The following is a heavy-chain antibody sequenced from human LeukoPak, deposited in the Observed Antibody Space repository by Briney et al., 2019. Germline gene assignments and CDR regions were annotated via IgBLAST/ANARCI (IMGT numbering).Heavy chain of an antibody. J-gene: IGHJ5*02. Sequence: GGSLRLSCVASGFTFSSYTMSWVRQAPGKGLEWVSSISSSSSYIYYADSVKGRFTISRDNAKNSLYLQMNSLRAEDTAVYYCASARGYSSSWGNWFDPWGQGTLVTVSS. CDR1: GFTFSSYT. V-gene: IGHV3-21*01. CDR3: ASARGYSSSWGNWFDP. CDR2: ISSSSSYI. D-gene: IGHD6-6*01.